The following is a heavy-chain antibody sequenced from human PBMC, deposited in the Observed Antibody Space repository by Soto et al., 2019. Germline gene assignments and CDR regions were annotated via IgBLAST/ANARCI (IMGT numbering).Heavy chain of an antibody. CDR1: GYRFTSSW. D-gene: IGHD1-1*01. J-gene: IGHJ4*02. CDR2: IYPGDSDT. Sequence: PGESLKISCKASGYRFTSSWIGWVRQMPGKGLEWMGIIYPGDSDTRYRPSFQGQLTISADKSSSTAYLQWNSLQASDTAMYYCARLPGIVAPGTVFLDNWGQGTMVTVSS. V-gene: IGHV5-51*01. CDR3: ARLPGIVAPGTVFLDN.